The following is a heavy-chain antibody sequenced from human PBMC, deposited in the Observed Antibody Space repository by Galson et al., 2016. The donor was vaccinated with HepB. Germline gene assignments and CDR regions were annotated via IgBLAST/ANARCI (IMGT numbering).Heavy chain of an antibody. CDR1: GFTFDEYA. V-gene: IGHV3-9*01. J-gene: IGHJ4*02. CDR3: AKDMSAGAAASGCSDC. Sequence: SLRLSCAASGFTFDEYAMHWVRQAPGKGLEWVSTISWNSGTIHYMDSVKGRLTTSRDNAKNSLYLQMDGLKTEDTALYYCAKDMSAGAAASGCSDCWGQGTLVTVSS. CDR2: ISWNSGTI. D-gene: IGHD6-13*01.